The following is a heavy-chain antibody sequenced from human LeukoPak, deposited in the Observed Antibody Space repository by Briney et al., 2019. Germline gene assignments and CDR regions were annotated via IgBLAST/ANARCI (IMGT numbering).Heavy chain of an antibody. J-gene: IGHJ4*02. CDR3: ARTNYDILTGSPRYFDY. V-gene: IGHV4-61*01. CDR1: GGSISSGSYY. D-gene: IGHD3-9*01. Sequence: PSETLSLTCTVSGGSISSGSYYWSWIRQPPGKGLEWIGYIYYSGSTNYNPSLKSRVTISVDTSKNQFSLKLSSVTAADTAVYYCARTNYDILTGSPRYFDYWGQGTLVTVSS. CDR2: IYYSGST.